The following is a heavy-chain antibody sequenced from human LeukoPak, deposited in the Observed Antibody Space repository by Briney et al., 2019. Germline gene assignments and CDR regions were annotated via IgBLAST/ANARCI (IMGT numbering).Heavy chain of an antibody. Sequence: GESLKISCEGSGYSFTNYWIGWVRQMPGKGLEWMGVIYPSDSHIEYSPSFRGQVTISADTTINTAYLQWSSLKASDTAKYYCARSAGFGEFRDYWGQGTLVTVSS. J-gene: IGHJ4*02. D-gene: IGHD3-10*01. CDR1: GYSFTNYW. V-gene: IGHV5-51*01. CDR2: IYPSDSHI. CDR3: ARSAGFGEFRDY.